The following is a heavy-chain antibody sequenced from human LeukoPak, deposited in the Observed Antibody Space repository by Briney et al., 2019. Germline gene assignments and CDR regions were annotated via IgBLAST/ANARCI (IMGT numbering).Heavy chain of an antibody. V-gene: IGHV1-46*01. CDR1: GYTFTSYY. J-gene: IGHJ4*02. CDR2: INPSGDIT. Sequence: GASVKVSCKASGYTFTSYYIHWVRQAPGQGLEWMGIINPSGDITSYAQKFQGRVTMTRDTSTSTVYMELSSLRSDDTAVYYCARDYSSSWPRRYFDYWGQGTLVTVSS. D-gene: IGHD6-13*01. CDR3: ARDYSSSWPRRYFDY.